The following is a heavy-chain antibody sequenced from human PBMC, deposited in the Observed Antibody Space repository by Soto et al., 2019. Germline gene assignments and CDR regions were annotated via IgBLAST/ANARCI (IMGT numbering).Heavy chain of an antibody. CDR1: GGSISSGGYY. CDR2: IYYSGST. CDR3: ARYPDDSYGLDY. D-gene: IGHD5-18*01. J-gene: IGHJ4*02. V-gene: IGHV4-31*03. Sequence: SETLSLTCTVSGGSISSGGYYWSWIRQHPGKGLEWIGCIYYSGSTYYNPSLKSRVTISVDTSKNQFSLKLSSVTAADTAVYYCARYPDDSYGLDYWGQGTLVTVSS.